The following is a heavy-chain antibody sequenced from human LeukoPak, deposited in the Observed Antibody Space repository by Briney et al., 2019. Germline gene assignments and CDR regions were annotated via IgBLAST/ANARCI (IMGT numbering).Heavy chain of an antibody. V-gene: IGHV1-69*04. CDR3: ARVVVVPAAQISYYYYGMDV. D-gene: IGHD2-2*01. Sequence: SVKVSCKASGGTFSSFAISWVRQAPGQGREWMGRIIPILGIANYAQKFQGRVTITADKSTSTAYMELSSLRSEDTAVYYCARVVVVPAAQISYYYYGMDVWGQGTTVTVSS. J-gene: IGHJ6*02. CDR2: IIPILGIA. CDR1: GGTFSSFA.